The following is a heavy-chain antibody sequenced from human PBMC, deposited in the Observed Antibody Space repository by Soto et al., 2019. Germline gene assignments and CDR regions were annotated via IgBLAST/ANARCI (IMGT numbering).Heavy chain of an antibody. CDR2: IIPILGIA. CDR3: GPSRGIRFDP. V-gene: IGHV1-69*02. D-gene: IGHD3-16*01. CDR1: GGTFSSYT. J-gene: IGHJ5*02. Sequence: QVQLVQSGAEVKKPGSSVKVSCKASGGTFSSYTISWVRQAPGQGLEWMGRIIPILGIANYAPKFQGRVTSTAGKSTSTAYMELSSLRSEDTAVYYCGPSRGIRFDPWGQGTLVTVSS.